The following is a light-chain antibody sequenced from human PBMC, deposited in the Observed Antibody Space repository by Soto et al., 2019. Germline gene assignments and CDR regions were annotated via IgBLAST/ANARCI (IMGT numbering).Light chain of an antibody. J-gene: IGLJ3*02. CDR3: GTWDGGLSEDV. CDR1: SSNIGNNY. V-gene: IGLV1-51*02. CDR2: ENN. Sequence: QSVLTQPPSVSAAPGQKVTISCSGSSSNIGNNYVSWYQQLPGAAPKLLIYENNKRPSGIPDRFSGSKSGTSATLGITGLQTGDEADYYCGTWDGGLSEDVFGGGTQLTVL.